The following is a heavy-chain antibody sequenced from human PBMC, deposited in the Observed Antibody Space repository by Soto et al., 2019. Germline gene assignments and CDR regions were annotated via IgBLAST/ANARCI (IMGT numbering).Heavy chain of an antibody. CDR3: TTGGSYGYAFDI. D-gene: IGHD3-10*01. V-gene: IGHV3-15*01. CDR2: IKSKTDGGTT. Sequence: GESLKISCAASGFTFSNAWMSWVRQAPGKGLEWVDRIKSKTDGGTTDYAAPVKGRFTISRDDSKNTLYLQVNSLKTEDTAVYYCTTGGSYGYAFDIWGQGTMVTVSS. CDR1: GFTFSNAW. J-gene: IGHJ3*02.